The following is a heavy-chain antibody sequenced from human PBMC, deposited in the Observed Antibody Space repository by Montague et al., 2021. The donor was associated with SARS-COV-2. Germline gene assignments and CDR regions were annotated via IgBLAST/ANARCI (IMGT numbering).Heavy chain of an antibody. CDR3: AKVRSGGYWGCIDY. CDR2: ITWNSGSR. J-gene: IGHJ4*01. Sequence: SLRLSCAASGFTFDGYAMHWVRQAPGKGLEWVSVITWNSGSRGYADSVKGRFTISRDNAKNSLYLQMNSLRAEDTAFYYCAKVRSGGYWGCIDYWGQGTMVTVSS. CDR1: GFTFDGYA. D-gene: IGHD7-27*01. V-gene: IGHV3-9*01.